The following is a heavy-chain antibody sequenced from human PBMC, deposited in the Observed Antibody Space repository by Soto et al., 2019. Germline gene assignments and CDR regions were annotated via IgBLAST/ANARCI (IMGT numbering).Heavy chain of an antibody. V-gene: IGHV3-48*03. J-gene: IGHJ6*02. CDR3: ARIRRTFDLYGLDV. Sequence: GGSLRLSCVASGFTFSSYEMTWVRQAPGKGLEWVSDIGKRGRSVYNADSVKGRFTISRDDARNTVLLQMNSLRVEDTAVYYCARIRRTFDLYGLDVWGQGTTVTVSS. CDR2: IGKRGRSV. CDR1: GFTFSSYE.